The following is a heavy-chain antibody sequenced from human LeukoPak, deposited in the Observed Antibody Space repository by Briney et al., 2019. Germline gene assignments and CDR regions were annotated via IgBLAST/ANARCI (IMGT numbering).Heavy chain of an antibody. V-gene: IGHV1-2*02. Sequence: ASEKVSCKASGYTFTGYYMHWVRQAPGQGLEWMGWINPNSGGTNYAQKFQGRVTMTRDTSISTAYMELSRLRSDDTAVHYCARDSRPAVADNYWGQGTLVTVSS. CDR3: ARDSRPAVADNY. CDR2: INPNSGGT. CDR1: GYTFTGYY. D-gene: IGHD6-19*01. J-gene: IGHJ4*02.